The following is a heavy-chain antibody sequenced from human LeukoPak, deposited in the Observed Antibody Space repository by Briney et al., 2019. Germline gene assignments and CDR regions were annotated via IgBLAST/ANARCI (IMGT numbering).Heavy chain of an antibody. Sequence: GESLKISCEGSEYSFTSYWIGWLRQLPRKGLEWRGINYTGDSDTTYRKSFQGQVTISADKSINTAYLQWSSLKASDTAMYYCARAYTSSSDLCYWGQGTLVTVSS. J-gene: IGHJ4*02. V-gene: IGHV5-51*01. CDR1: EYSFTSYW. CDR3: ARAYTSSSDLCY. CDR2: NYTGDSDT. D-gene: IGHD6-6*01.